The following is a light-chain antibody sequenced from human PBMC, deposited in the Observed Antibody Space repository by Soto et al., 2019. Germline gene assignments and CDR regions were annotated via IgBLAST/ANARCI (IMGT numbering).Light chain of an antibody. CDR3: CSFAVTNTYV. V-gene: IGLV2-8*01. J-gene: IGLJ1*01. CDR1: SSDVGTYGY. Sequence: QSVLTQPPSASGSLGQSVTVSCTGSSSDVGTYGYVSWYQHRPGTAPKLLIYGVNKRPSGVPDRFSGSKSGNTASLTISGLQPEDEAEYDCCSFAVTNTYVFGTGTKVTVL. CDR2: GVN.